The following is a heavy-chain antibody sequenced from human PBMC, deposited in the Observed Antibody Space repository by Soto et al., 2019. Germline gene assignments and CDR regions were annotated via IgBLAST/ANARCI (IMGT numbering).Heavy chain of an antibody. J-gene: IGHJ3*02. CDR2: ISGSGGST. D-gene: IGHD2-15*01. CDR3: AKDRYCSGGSCYPGDAFDI. V-gene: IGHV3-23*01. CDR1: GFTFSSYA. Sequence: GGSLRLSCAASGFTFSSYAMSWVRQAPGKGLEWVSAISGSGGSTYYADSVKGRFTISRDNSKNTLYLQMNSLRAEDTAVYYCAKDRYCSGGSCYPGDAFDIWGQGTMVTVSS.